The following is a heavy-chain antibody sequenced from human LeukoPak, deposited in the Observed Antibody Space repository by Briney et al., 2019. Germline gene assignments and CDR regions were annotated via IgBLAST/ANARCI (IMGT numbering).Heavy chain of an antibody. CDR3: ARGTAMVYYYYYYYMDV. V-gene: IGHV4-39*07. D-gene: IGHD5-18*01. Sequence: PSETLSLTCTVSGGSISSSSYYWGWIRQPPGKGLEWIGSIYYSGSTYYNPSLKSRVTISVDTSKNQFSLKLSSVTAADTAVYYCARGTAMVYYYYYYYMDVWGKGTTVTVSS. CDR2: IYYSGST. J-gene: IGHJ6*03. CDR1: GGSISSSSYY.